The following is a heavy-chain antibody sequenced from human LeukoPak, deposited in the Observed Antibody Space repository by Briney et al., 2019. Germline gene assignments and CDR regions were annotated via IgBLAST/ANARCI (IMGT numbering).Heavy chain of an antibody. CDR3: TRADHEY. CDR1: GVSFSSDW. Sequence: PGGSLRLACVVSGVSFSSDWMSWIRQAPGKGLESVATITPDGSAKYYVDSVNGRFTISKDYAKNSLYLQMNTLRAEDTAVYYCTRADHEYCGQGTLVTVSS. V-gene: IGHV3-7*04. J-gene: IGHJ4*02. CDR2: ITPDGSAK.